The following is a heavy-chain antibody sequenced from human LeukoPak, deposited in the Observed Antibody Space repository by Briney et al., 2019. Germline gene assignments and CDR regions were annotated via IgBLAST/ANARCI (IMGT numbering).Heavy chain of an antibody. CDR3: ARYHCPGGICDSFDV. Sequence: SETLSLTCAVSGGSVSGHFWSWIRQPPGKGLEWLGFIHSTGSTNYNPSLRSRVTMSIDTSTNQFSLKLTSVIAADTALFYCARYHCPGGICDSFDVWGQGTMVTVSS. J-gene: IGHJ3*01. V-gene: IGHV4-59*08. CDR2: IHSTGST. CDR1: GGSVSGHF. D-gene: IGHD2-8*02.